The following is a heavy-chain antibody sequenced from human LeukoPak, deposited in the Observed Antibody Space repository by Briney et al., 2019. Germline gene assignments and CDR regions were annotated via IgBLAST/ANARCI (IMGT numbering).Heavy chain of an antibody. D-gene: IGHD3-10*01. Sequence: GGSLRLSCAASGFTFSDYNMRWIRQAPGKGLEWVSSISRSGSTKYYADPVKGRFTISRDNSKNTLSLQMNSLRDEDTAVYYCARSGSGSNFLEYWGQGTLVTVSS. CDR3: ARSGSGSNFLEY. V-gene: IGHV3-11*01. CDR1: GFTFSDYN. CDR2: ISRSGSTK. J-gene: IGHJ4*02.